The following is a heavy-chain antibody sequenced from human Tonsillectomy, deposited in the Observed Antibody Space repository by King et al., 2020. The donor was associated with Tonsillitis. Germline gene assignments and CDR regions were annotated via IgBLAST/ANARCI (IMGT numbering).Heavy chain of an antibody. V-gene: IGHV4-39*01. J-gene: IGHJ4*02. CDR3: ARSRGKGYFDY. CDR2: IFYSGST. CDR1: GGSISSNRYY. Sequence: QLQESGPGLVKPSETLSLTCTVSGGSISSNRYYWGWIRQPPGKGLEWIGDIFYSGSTHYNPSLKSRVTISVDPSRNQFSLKVTSVTAADTAVYYCARSRGKGYFDYWGQGTLVTVSS. D-gene: IGHD3-10*01.